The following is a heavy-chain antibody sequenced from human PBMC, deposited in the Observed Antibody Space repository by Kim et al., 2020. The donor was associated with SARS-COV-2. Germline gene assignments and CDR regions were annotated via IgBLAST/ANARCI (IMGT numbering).Heavy chain of an antibody. J-gene: IGHJ6*02. V-gene: IGHV1-18*04. Sequence: ASVKVSCKASGYTFTSYGISWVRQAPGQGLEWMGWISAYNGNTNYAQKLQGRVTMTTDTSTSTAYMELRSLRSDDTAVYYCARGEYCSSTSCYAVARYYYYGMDVWGQGTTVTVSS. CDR3: ARGEYCSSTSCYAVARYYYYGMDV. D-gene: IGHD2-2*01. CDR2: ISAYNGNT. CDR1: GYTFTSYG.